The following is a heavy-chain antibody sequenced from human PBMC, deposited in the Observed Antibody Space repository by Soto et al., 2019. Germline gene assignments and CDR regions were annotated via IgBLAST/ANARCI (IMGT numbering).Heavy chain of an antibody. CDR1: GFTFSIYA. J-gene: IGHJ4*02. CDR2: ISGSGVST. Sequence: EVQLLESGGGLVQPGGFLRLSCAASGFTFSIYAMSWVRQAPGKGLEWVSGISGSGVSTYYADSVKGRFTISRDNSKSTLYLQMNSLRAEDTAVYYCAKDRERIATRSIDYWGQGTLVTVSS. D-gene: IGHD6-6*01. CDR3: AKDRERIATRSIDY. V-gene: IGHV3-23*01.